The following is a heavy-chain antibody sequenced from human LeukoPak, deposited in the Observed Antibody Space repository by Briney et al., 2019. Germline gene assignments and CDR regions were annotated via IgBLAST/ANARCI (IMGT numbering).Heavy chain of an antibody. V-gene: IGHV3-7*01. CDR1: GFTFSSYW. CDR3: ARPNYDFWSGRGSFDY. D-gene: IGHD3-3*01. Sequence: GGSLRLSCAASGFTFSSYWMSGVRQAPGKGLEWVANIKQDGSEEYYVDSVKGRFTISRDNAKNSLYLQMNSLRAEDTAVYYCARPNYDFWSGRGSFDYWGQGTLVTVSS. J-gene: IGHJ4*02. CDR2: IKQDGSEE.